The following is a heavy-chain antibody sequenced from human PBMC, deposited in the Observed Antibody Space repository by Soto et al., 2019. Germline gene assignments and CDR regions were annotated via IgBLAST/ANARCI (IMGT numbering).Heavy chain of an antibody. Sequence: QVQLQESGPGLVKPSQTLSLTCTVSGGSISSGSYYWSWIRQHPGKGLEWIGYIYYSGSTYYNPSLKSRVTISVDTSKNQFSLKLSSVTAADTAVYYCAREGGIVGATAADYRGQGTLVSVSS. CDR2: IYYSGST. J-gene: IGHJ4*02. CDR3: AREGGIVGATAADY. D-gene: IGHD1-26*01. CDR1: GGSISSGSYY. V-gene: IGHV4-31*03.